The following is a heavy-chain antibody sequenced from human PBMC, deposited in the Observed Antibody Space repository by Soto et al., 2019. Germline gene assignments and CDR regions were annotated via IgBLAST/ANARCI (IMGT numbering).Heavy chain of an antibody. V-gene: IGHV1-69*02. J-gene: IGHJ6*03. Sequence: GASLKVSCKASGGTFSSYTISWVRQAPGQGLEWMGRIIPILGIANYAQKFQGRVTITADKSTSTAYMELSSLRSEDTAVYYCASYTARTNLEYYYYYMDVWGKGTTVTVS. CDR3: ASYTARTNLEYYYYYMDV. CDR1: GGTFSSYT. CDR2: IIPILGIA. D-gene: IGHD5-18*01.